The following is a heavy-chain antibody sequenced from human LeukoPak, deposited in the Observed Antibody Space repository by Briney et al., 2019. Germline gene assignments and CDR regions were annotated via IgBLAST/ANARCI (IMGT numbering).Heavy chain of an antibody. J-gene: IGHJ4*02. CDR1: GYRFTKYW. V-gene: IGHV5-51*01. Sequence: GESLKISCKGSGYRFTKYWIGWVRQMPGKGLEWMGIIYPGDSDTRYSPSFQGQVTISADKSISTAYLQWSSLKASDTAMYYCARLRVGITGTTPPYYFDYWGQGTLVTVSS. CDR3: ARLRVGITGTTPPYYFDY. D-gene: IGHD1-7*01. CDR2: IYPGDSDT.